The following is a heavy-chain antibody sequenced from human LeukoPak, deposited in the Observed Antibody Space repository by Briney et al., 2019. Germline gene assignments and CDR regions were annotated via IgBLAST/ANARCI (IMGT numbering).Heavy chain of an antibody. J-gene: IGHJ4*02. CDR2: ITGSGSST. CDR3: AKDLDNWNDDGDSDY. Sequence: GGSLRLSCAASGFTFNNYAMTWVRQAPGKGLEWVSAITGSGSSTYYADSVKGRFTISRDNSKNTVYLQMNSLRAEDTAVYYCAKDLDNWNDDGDSDYWGQGTLVTVSS. CDR1: GFTFNNYA. V-gene: IGHV3-23*01. D-gene: IGHD1-20*01.